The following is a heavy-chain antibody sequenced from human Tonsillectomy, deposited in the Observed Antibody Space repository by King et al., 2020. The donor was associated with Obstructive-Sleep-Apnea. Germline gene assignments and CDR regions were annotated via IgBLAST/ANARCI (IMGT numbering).Heavy chain of an antibody. V-gene: IGHV4-38-2*02. CDR2: SYHSGST. CDR3: ARIRGVTIFGVAWFDP. Sequence: HVQLQESGPGLVKPSETLSLTCTVSGYSISSGYYWGWIRQPPGMGLEWIGGSYHSGSTYYNPSLKSRVTISVDTSKNQFSLKLSSVTAADTAVYYCARIRGVTIFGVAWFDPWGQGTLVTVSS. D-gene: IGHD3-3*01. CDR1: GYSISSGYY. J-gene: IGHJ5*02.